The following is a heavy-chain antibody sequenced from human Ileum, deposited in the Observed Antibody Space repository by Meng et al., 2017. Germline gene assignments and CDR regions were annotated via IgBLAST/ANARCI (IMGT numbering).Heavy chain of an antibody. CDR3: ARRVTSTTHREINWFDP. Sequence: SVKVSCKASGDTFSRYAITWVRQAPGQGLEWVGGIMPSFGIPNYAQQFQDRVTITTDESTTTAYMELSNLRSEDTAVYYCARRVTSTTHREINWFDPWGQGTLVTVSS. V-gene: IGHV1-69*05. D-gene: IGHD2-21*02. CDR1: GDTFSRYA. CDR2: IMPSFGIP. J-gene: IGHJ5*02.